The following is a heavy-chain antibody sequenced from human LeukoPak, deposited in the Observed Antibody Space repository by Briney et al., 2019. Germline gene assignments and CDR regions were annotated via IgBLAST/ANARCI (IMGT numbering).Heavy chain of an antibody. V-gene: IGHV4-30-4*01. CDR1: GGSISSGDYY. CDR3: ARASEQQLVFDY. Sequence: SETLSLTCTVSGGSISSGDYYWSWIRQPPGKGLEWIGYIYYSGSTYYNPSLKSRVTISVDTSKNQSSLKLSSVTAADTAVYYCARASEQQLVFDYWGQGTLVTVSS. J-gene: IGHJ4*02. D-gene: IGHD6-13*01. CDR2: IYYSGST.